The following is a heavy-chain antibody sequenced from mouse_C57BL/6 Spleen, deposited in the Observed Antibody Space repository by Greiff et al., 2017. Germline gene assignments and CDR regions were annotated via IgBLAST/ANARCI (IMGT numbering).Heavy chain of an antibody. CDR3: TTSYYSNYVGY. D-gene: IGHD2-5*01. CDR2: IDPENGDT. Sequence: VHVKQSGAELVRPGASVKLSCTASGFNIKDDYMHWVKQRPEQGLEWIGWIDPENGDTEYASKFQGKATITADTSSNTAYLQLRSLTSEDTAVYYCTTSYYSNYVGYWGQGTTLTVSS. V-gene: IGHV14-4*01. J-gene: IGHJ2*01. CDR1: GFNIKDDY.